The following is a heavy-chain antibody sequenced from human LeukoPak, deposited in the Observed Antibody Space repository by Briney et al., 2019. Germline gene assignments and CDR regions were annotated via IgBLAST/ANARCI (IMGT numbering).Heavy chain of an antibody. Sequence: ASVKVSCKASGYSFTNFYIHWVRHAPGQGLEWMGWIDPNSGGTNYAQQFQGGVTMTRDTSISAAYMELSSLRSDDTAVYYCARGGNSANPNLYYFDYWGQGTLVTVSS. J-gene: IGHJ4*02. V-gene: IGHV1-2*02. D-gene: IGHD2/OR15-2a*01. CDR2: IDPNSGGT. CDR3: ARGGNSANPNLYYFDY. CDR1: GYSFTNFY.